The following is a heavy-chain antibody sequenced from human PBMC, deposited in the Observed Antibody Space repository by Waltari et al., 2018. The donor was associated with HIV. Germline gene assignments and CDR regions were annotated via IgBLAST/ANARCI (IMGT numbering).Heavy chain of an antibody. CDR3: ARGRSSTYYILDD. Sequence: QVQLLESGPGLVRPSETLSLAYTVSGDSISPSGSYWTWIRQPPGEGLEWIGYIYYRGNTYYNPSLESRLTISLDTSRNQFTLRLNSVTAADTAIYYCARGRSSTYYILDDWGQGTLVTVSS. CDR1: GDSISPSGSY. V-gene: IGHV4-31*03. D-gene: IGHD6-13*01. J-gene: IGHJ4*02. CDR2: IYYRGNT.